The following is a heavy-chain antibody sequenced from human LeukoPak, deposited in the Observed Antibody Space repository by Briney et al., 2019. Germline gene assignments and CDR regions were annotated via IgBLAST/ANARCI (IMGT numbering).Heavy chain of an antibody. V-gene: IGHV3-30*18. J-gene: IGHJ6*02. CDR3: AKGGAFGSGSQVGRNFYYGLDI. Sequence: GGSLRLSGAASGFTFSSYGMHWVLQAPGKGLEWVAVISYDGSNKYYADSVKGRFTISRDNSKNTLYLQMNSLRAEDTAVYYCAKGGAFGSGSQVGRNFYYGLDIWGQGTTVTVSS. D-gene: IGHD3-10*01. CDR1: GFTFSSYG. CDR2: ISYDGSNK.